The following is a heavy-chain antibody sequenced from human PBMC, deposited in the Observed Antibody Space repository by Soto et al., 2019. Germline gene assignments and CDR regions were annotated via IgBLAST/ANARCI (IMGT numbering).Heavy chain of an antibody. CDR3: AKNKGSFCYFDL. V-gene: IGHV3-30*18. CDR1: GFTLSSYG. J-gene: IGHJ2*01. Sequence: QVQLVESGGGVVQPGRSLRLSCAASGFTLSSYGMHWVRQAPGKGLEWVAVILYDGTNKYYADSVKGRFTVSRDNSKNTLYLEMNSLRTEDTAVHYCAKNKGSFCYFDLWGRGTLVTVSS. CDR2: ILYDGTNK. D-gene: IGHD2-15*01.